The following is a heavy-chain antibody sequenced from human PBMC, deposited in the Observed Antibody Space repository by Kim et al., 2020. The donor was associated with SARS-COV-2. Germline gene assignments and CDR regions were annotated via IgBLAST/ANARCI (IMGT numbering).Heavy chain of an antibody. D-gene: IGHD1-26*01. CDR2: IWYDGSNK. CDR3: ARDIQSIVGAYYFDY. Sequence: GGSLRLSCAASGFTFSSYGMHWVRQAPGKGLEWVAVIWYDGSNKYYADSVKGRFTISRDNSKNTLYLQMNSLRAEDTAVYYCARDIQSIVGAYYFDYWGQGTLVTVSS. J-gene: IGHJ4*02. V-gene: IGHV3-33*01. CDR1: GFTFSSYG.